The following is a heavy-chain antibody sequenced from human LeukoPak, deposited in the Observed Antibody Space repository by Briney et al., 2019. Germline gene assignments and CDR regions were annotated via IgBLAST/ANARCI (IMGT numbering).Heavy chain of an antibody. CDR1: GDRVSSNSAA. Sequence: SQTLSLTCAISGDRVSSNSAAGNWIRQSPSRGLEWLGRTYYRSKWYNDYAVSVKGRIAINPDTSKNQFSLQLNSVTPEDTAVYYCARAKGRSPLFDYWGQGALVTVSS. V-gene: IGHV6-1*01. CDR2: TYYRSKWYN. J-gene: IGHJ4*02. CDR3: ARAKGRSPLFDY. D-gene: IGHD6-13*01.